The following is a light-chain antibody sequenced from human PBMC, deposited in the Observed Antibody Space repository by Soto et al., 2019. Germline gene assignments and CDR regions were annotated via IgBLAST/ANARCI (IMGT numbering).Light chain of an antibody. CDR3: QQYNSYSGT. CDR1: QSISSY. V-gene: IGKV1-5*01. Sequence: DIHMTQSPSTLSASVRDRVTITCRASQSISSYLNWYQQKPGKAPKLLIYAASSLQSGVPSRFSGSGSGTEFTLTISSLQPDEFATYYCQQYNSYSGTVGQGTKVDIK. CDR2: AAS. J-gene: IGKJ1*01.